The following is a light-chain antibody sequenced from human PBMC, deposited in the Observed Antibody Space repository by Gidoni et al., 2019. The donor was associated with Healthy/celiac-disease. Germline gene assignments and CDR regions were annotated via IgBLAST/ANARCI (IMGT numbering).Light chain of an antibody. CDR3: QQYYSTPQT. J-gene: IGKJ1*01. CDR1: QSVLYSSNNKNY. CDR2: WAS. V-gene: IGKV4-1*01. Sequence: DIVMTQSPDSLPVSLGERATINCKSSQSVLYSSNNKNYIAWYQQKPGQPPKLLIYWASTRESGVPDRCSGSGSGTDFTLTISSLQAEDVAVYYCQQYYSTPQTFGQGTKVEIK.